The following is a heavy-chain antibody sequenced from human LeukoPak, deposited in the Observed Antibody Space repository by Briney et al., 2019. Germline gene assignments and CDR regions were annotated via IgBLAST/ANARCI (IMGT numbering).Heavy chain of an antibody. J-gene: IGHJ4*02. D-gene: IGHD5-12*01. CDR2: VVPMFGIR. Sequence: SSVTVSFKTSGGTFNNYAISWVRQAPGQGLEWMGRVVPMFGIRNYPQTFRGRVNITADKATNTVYMELRSLRAEDTAIYYCATEPSRSYSFDHLDFWGLGTPVTVSS. V-gene: IGHV1-69*04. CDR3: ATEPSRSYSFDHLDF. CDR1: GGTFNNYA.